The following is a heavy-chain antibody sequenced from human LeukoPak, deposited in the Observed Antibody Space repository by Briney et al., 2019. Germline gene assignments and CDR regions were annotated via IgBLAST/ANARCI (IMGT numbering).Heavy chain of an antibody. J-gene: IGHJ6*02. Sequence: GRSLRLSCAASGFTFSSYGMHWVRQAPGKGLEWVAVIWYDGSNKYYADSVKGRFTISRDNSKNTLYLQMNSLRAEDTAVYYCAGEGVPAARVLDYYGMDVWGQGTTVTVSS. CDR1: GFTFSSYG. V-gene: IGHV3-33*01. CDR2: IWYDGSNK. CDR3: AGEGVPAARVLDYYGMDV. D-gene: IGHD2-2*01.